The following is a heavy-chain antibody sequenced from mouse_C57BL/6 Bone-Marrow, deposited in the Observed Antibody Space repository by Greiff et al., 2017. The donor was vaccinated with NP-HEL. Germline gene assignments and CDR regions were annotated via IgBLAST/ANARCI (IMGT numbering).Heavy chain of an antibody. CDR3: ARPAFLQVWCAY. CDR2: INPDSSTI. V-gene: IGHV4-1*01. D-gene: IGHD2-1*01. CDR1: GIDFSRYW. J-gene: IGHJ3*01. Sequence: EVKLEESGGGLVQPGGSLKLSCAASGIDFSRYWMSWVRRAPGKGLEWIGEINPDSSTINYAPSLKDTFIISRDNAKNTLYLQMSKVRSEDTALYYCARPAFLQVWCAYWGQGTLVTVSA.